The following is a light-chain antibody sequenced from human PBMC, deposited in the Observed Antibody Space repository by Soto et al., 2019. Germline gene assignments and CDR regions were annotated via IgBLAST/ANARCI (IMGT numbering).Light chain of an antibody. Sequence: DIQMTQSPSSLSASVGDRVTITCRASQGIGNDLAWFRQKPGKAPKSLIYVASSLQSGVPSKISGSTSGADFTLTISSLQPEEIATYYCHQYHSFLPTFGPGTKVHL. CDR3: HQYHSFLPT. V-gene: IGKV1-16*02. CDR1: QGIGND. J-gene: IGKJ3*01. CDR2: VAS.